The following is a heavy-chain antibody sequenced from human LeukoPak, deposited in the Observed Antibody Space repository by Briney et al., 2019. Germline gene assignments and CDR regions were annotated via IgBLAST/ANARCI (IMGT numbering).Heavy chain of an antibody. CDR2: IYYSGST. D-gene: IGHD3-10*01. Sequence: SETLSLTCTVSGGSISNYYWSWIRQPPGKGLEWIGYIYYSGSTNYNPSLKSRVTISVDTSKNQFSLKLGSVTAADTAVYYCARHTSYYFDYWGQGTLVTVSS. V-gene: IGHV4-59*08. J-gene: IGHJ4*02. CDR1: GGSISNYY. CDR3: ARHTSYYFDY.